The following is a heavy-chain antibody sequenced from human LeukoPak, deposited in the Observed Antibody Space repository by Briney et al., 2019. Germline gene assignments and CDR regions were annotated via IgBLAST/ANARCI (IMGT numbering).Heavy chain of an antibody. CDR3: ARGLAGRRHKDYAFDI. V-gene: IGHV1-2*06. J-gene: IGHJ3*02. Sequence: ASVKVSCKASGGTFSSYAISWVRQAPGQGLEWMGRINPYSGDTNFAQKFQGRVTMTRDTSISTAYMELSRLRSDDTAVYYCARGLAGRRHKDYAFDIWGQGTMVTVSS. CDR1: GGTFSSYA. CDR2: INPYSGDT. D-gene: IGHD2-21*01.